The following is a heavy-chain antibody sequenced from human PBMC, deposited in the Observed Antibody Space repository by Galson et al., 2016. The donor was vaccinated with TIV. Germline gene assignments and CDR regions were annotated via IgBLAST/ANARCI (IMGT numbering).Heavy chain of an antibody. CDR2: ISSSGGTI. J-gene: IGHJ6*02. V-gene: IGHV3-48*03. CDR1: GFTFSNYE. Sequence: SLRLSCAASGFTFSNYEMNWVRQAPGKGLEWLSHISSSGGTIYSADSVKGRFTISRDNGKKSLFLQMKSLRVEDTAVYYCAGGSIRSSWTRIYSYYGMDGWGQGTTVTVSS. CDR3: AGGSIRSSWTRIYSYYGMDG. D-gene: IGHD6-13*01.